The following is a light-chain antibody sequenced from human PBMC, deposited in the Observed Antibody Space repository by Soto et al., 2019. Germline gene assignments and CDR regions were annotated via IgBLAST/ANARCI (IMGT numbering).Light chain of an antibody. J-gene: IGKJ1*01. Sequence: DIQMPQSPSTLSASVGERVPVTCRASQSISSWLAWYQQKAGKAPKLLIYKASALESGVPSRFSGSGSGTEFTLTISSLEPEDFATYYCQHYNTYPWTVGQGTKVDIK. CDR3: QHYNTYPWT. CDR1: QSISSW. V-gene: IGKV1-5*03. CDR2: KAS.